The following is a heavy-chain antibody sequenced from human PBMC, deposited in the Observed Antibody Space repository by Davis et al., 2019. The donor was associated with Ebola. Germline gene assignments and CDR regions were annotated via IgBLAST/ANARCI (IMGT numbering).Heavy chain of an antibody. CDR3: ARPAHLYSSSWYWFDP. D-gene: IGHD6-13*01. CDR1: GGSISSSSYH. J-gene: IGHJ5*02. Sequence: MPSETLSLTCTVSGGSISSSSYHWGWIRQPPGKGLEWIGSIYYSGSTYYNPSLKSRVTISVDTSKNQFSLKLSSVTAADTAVYYCARPAHLYSSSWYWFDPWGQGTLVTVSS. CDR2: IYYSGST. V-gene: IGHV4-39*01.